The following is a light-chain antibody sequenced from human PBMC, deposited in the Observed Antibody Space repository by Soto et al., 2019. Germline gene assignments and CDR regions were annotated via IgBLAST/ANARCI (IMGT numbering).Light chain of an antibody. CDR2: GSS. J-gene: IGKJ2*01. CDR3: QQYGSSPPYT. CDR1: QSVSGSY. V-gene: IGKV3-20*01. Sequence: EIVLTQSPGTLSLSPGERATLSCRASQSVSGSYFAWYQQKPGQSPRLLIYGSSDRATGIPDRFSGSGSVTDFTLTISRVAPEDFAVYYCQQYGSSPPYTFGQGTKLEIK.